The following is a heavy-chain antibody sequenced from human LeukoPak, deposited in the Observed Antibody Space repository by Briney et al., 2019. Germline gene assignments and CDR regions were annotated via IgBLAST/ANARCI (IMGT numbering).Heavy chain of an antibody. D-gene: IGHD4/OR15-4a*01. CDR3: ARGPQLTTYY. CDR2: IYSSGST. Sequence: KTSETLSLTCTVSGGSVSSYYYHWDWLRQPPGKRLEWIGYIYSSGSTNYNPSLKSRVTMSLDTSKNQFSLHLSSVTAADTAVYYCARGPQLTTYYWGQGTLVTVSS. CDR1: GGSVSSYYYH. J-gene: IGHJ4*02. V-gene: IGHV4-61*01.